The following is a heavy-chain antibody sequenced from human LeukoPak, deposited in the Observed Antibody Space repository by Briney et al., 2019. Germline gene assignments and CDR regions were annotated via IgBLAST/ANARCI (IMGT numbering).Heavy chain of an antibody. CDR3: AREGGYSSSWYVDY. CDR1: GFTFSSYW. CDR2: IKQDGSEK. V-gene: IGHV3-7*05. D-gene: IGHD6-13*01. Sequence: AGGSLRLSCAASGFTFSSYWMSWVRQARGKGLEWVANIKQDGSEKYYVDSVKGRFTISRDNAKNSLYLQMNSLRAEDTAVYYCAREGGYSSSWYVDYWGQGTLVTVSS. J-gene: IGHJ4*02.